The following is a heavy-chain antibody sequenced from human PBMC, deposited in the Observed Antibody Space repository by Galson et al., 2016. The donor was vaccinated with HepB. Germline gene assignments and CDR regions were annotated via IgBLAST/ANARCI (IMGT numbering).Heavy chain of an antibody. D-gene: IGHD1-14*01. V-gene: IGHV1-69*13. CDR2: INPLYRTS. CDR1: GGTFSRFV. J-gene: IGHJ4*02. Sequence: SVKVSCKASGGTFSRFVFSWVRQVPGEGLEWMGDINPLYRTSNYAQKFQGRVTITADESTRTVHMELSSLRSEDTAVYYCAREGAGKNPHFEHWGQGTLFTVSS. CDR3: AREGAGKNPHFEH.